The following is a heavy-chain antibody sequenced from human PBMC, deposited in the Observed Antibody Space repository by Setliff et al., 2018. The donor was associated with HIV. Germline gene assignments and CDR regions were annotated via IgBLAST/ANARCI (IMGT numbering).Heavy chain of an antibody. D-gene: IGHD2-15*01. CDR1: GGSLSDSA. J-gene: IGHJ5*01. CDR2: INHSGRT. Sequence: PSETLSLTCAVYGGSLSDSAWSWIRQTPRKGLEWIGEINHSGRTNYKPSLKSRVIISRDTSKNQFSLRVTSTSVADTGFYYCARAFEGYCSGGSCHWFDSWGQGTQVTV. CDR3: ARAFEGYCSGGSCHWFDS. V-gene: IGHV4-34*01.